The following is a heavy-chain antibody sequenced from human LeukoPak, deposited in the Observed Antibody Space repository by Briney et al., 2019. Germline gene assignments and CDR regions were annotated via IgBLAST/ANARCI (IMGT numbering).Heavy chain of an antibody. CDR3: ARRKYQLDFEAFDI. CDR1: GFTFGSYA. V-gene: IGHV3-23*01. CDR2: IGGSGASA. Sequence: PGGSLRLSCAASGFTFGSYAMSWVRQAPGKGLEWVSAIGGSGASAYYADSVKGRFTISRDNSKNTRYLQMNSLRAEDTAVYYCARRKYQLDFEAFDIWGQGTMVTVSS. J-gene: IGHJ3*02. D-gene: IGHD1-1*01.